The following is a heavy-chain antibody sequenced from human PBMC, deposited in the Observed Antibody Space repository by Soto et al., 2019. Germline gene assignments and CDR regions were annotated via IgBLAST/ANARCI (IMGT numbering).Heavy chain of an antibody. J-gene: IGHJ4*02. CDR2: INPNSGGT. CDR3: ARDPTWYSSGWYYFDY. Sequence: ASVKVSCKASGYTFTGYYMHWVRQAPGQGLEWMGWINPNSGGTNYAQKFQGRVTMTRDTSISTAYMELSRLRSDDTAVYYCARDPTWYSSGWYYFDYWGQGTLVTVFS. V-gene: IGHV1-2*02. CDR1: GYTFTGYY. D-gene: IGHD6-19*01.